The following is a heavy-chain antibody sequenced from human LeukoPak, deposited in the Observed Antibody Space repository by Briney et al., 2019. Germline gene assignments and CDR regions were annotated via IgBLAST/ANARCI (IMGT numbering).Heavy chain of an antibody. CDR1: GLNFSNYG. Sequence: GGSLRLSCEASGLNFSNYGMSWVRQAPGKGLEWVSGITSDGSTYYADSVKGRFTISRDNSKNTLYLQMNSLRAEDTAVYYCARVKDLVVVPAAGRYFDYWGQGTLVTVSS. D-gene: IGHD2-2*01. V-gene: IGHV3-23*01. J-gene: IGHJ4*02. CDR2: ITSDGST. CDR3: ARVKDLVVVPAAGRYFDY.